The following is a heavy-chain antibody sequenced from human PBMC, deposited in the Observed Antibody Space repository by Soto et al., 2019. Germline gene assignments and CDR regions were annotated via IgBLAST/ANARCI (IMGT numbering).Heavy chain of an antibody. CDR1: GFTFSSYA. CDR2: LSGSGGST. J-gene: IGHJ4*02. V-gene: IGHV3-23*01. Sequence: QLLESGGGLVQPGGSLRLSCAASGFTFSSYAMSWVRQAPGQGLEWVSTLSGSGGSTYYADSVKGRFTISRNNTKNTLFLQMDSLRAEVTAIYYCAKGRDDYDRSGYHTAFDFWGQGILGTVSS. CDR3: AKGRDDYDRSGYHTAFDF. D-gene: IGHD3-22*01.